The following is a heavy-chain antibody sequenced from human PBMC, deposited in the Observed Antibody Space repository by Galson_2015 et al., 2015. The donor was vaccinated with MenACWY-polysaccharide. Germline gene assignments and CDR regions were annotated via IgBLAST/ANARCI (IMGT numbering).Heavy chain of an antibody. CDR2: ISSGSDTA. CDR3: VKGGWADN. V-gene: IGHV3-23*01. CDR1: GFNFSIYV. Sequence: SLRLSCAASGFNFSIYVMTWVRQAPGKGLEWVSAISSGSDTAYYTDSVKGRSTISRDNSKDTLHLQMDSLRAEDTAVYYCVKGGWADNWGQGTLVTVSS. D-gene: IGHD1-26*01. J-gene: IGHJ4*02.